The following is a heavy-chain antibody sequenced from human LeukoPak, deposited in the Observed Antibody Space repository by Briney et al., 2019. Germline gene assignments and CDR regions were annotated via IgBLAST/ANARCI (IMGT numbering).Heavy chain of an antibody. CDR2: IWYDGSNK. D-gene: IGHD2-2*01. Sequence: GRSLRLSCAASGFTFSSYGMHWVRQAPGKGLEWVAVIWYDGSNKYYADSVKGRFTISRDNSKNTLYLQMNSLRAEDTAVYYCAKDLVPVDVPVVVPAATRDGWFDPWGQGTLVTVSS. CDR3: AKDLVPVDVPVVVPAATRDGWFDP. CDR1: GFTFSSYG. J-gene: IGHJ5*02. V-gene: IGHV3-33*06.